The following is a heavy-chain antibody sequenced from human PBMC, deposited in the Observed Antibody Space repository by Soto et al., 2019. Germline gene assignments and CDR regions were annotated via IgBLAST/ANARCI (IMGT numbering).Heavy chain of an antibody. Sequence: SETLSLTCTVSGGSISSSSYYWGWIRQPPGKGLEWIGSIYYSGSTYYNPSLKSRVTISVDTSKNQFSLKLSSVTAADTAVYYCARLLGSVAGTPPWDYWGQGTLVSVSS. D-gene: IGHD6-19*01. V-gene: IGHV4-39*01. CDR3: ARLLGSVAGTPPWDY. CDR1: GGSISSSSYY. J-gene: IGHJ4*02. CDR2: IYYSGST.